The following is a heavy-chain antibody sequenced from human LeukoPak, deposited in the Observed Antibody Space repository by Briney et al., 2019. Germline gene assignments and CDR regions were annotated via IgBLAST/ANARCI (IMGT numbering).Heavy chain of an antibody. CDR1: GFTFSNYP. CDR2: ITTDGSRT. Sequence: GGSLRLSCAASGFTFSNYPMNWVRQAPGKGLEWVSAITTDGSRTYNADSVKGRFTISRDNAKNTLYLQMNSLRAEDTAVYYCAKGNTVTPDYWGQGTLVTVSS. V-gene: IGHV3-23*01. D-gene: IGHD4-17*01. CDR3: AKGNTVTPDY. J-gene: IGHJ4*02.